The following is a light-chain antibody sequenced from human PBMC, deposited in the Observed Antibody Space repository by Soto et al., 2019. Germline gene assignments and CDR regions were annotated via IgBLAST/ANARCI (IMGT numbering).Light chain of an antibody. J-gene: IGKJ1*01. CDR2: AAS. CDR1: RDITDY. Sequence: DIQMTQSPSTLSASVGDRVSSTCRASRDITDYLAWYQQKPGQVPKLLIYAASTLQSGVPSRFTASGSGTDFTLTITGLRPEDFATYYCQNYDSAPWTFGQGTKVDIK. V-gene: IGKV1-27*01. CDR3: QNYDSAPWT.